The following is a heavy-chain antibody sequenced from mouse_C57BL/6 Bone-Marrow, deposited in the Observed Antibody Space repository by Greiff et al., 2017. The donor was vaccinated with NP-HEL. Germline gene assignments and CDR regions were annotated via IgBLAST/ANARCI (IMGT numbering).Heavy chain of an antibody. J-gene: IGHJ4*01. CDR3: ARHEWLLGAMDY. CDR1: GFTFSSYG. V-gene: IGHV5-6*01. CDR2: ISSGGSYT. Sequence: EVKLMESGGDLVKPGGSLKLSCAASGFTFSSYGMSCVRQTPDKRLEWVATISSGGSYTYYPDSVKGRFTISRDNAKNTLYLQMSSLKSEDTAMYYCARHEWLLGAMDYWGQGTSVTVSS. D-gene: IGHD2-3*01.